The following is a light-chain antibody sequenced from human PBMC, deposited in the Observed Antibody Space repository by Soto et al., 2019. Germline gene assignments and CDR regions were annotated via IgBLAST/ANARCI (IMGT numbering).Light chain of an antibody. CDR1: QSVSTN. J-gene: IGKJ2*01. V-gene: IGKV3-15*01. CDR2: GAS. CDR3: QQYNNWPPYT. Sequence: ETVMTQSPVTLSVSPGERATLSCRASQSVSTNLAWYQQKPGQAPRLLIYGASTRATGIPARFSGSGSGTEFTLTISSLQSEDFAVYYCQQYNNWPPYTFGLGTELEIK.